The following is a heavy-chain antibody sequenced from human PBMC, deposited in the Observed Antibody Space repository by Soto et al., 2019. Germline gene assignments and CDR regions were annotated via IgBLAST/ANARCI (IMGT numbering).Heavy chain of an antibody. CDR2: ISYDGSNK. Sequence: PGGSLRLSCAASGFTFSSYGMHWVRQAPGKGLEWVAVISYDGSNKYYADSVKGRFTISRDNSKNTLYLQMNSLRAEDTAVYYCARERATVTTPYGMDVWGQGTTVTVSS. D-gene: IGHD4-4*01. V-gene: IGHV3-30*03. CDR1: GFTFSSYG. CDR3: ARERATVTTPYGMDV. J-gene: IGHJ6*02.